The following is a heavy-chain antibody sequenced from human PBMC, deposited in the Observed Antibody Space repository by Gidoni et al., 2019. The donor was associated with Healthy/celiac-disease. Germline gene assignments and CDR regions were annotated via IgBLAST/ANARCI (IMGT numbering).Heavy chain of an antibody. V-gene: IGHV4-39*01. CDR3: V. Sequence: QLQLQESGPGLVKPSETLSLTCTVSGGPISSSRYYWGWIRQPPGKGLEWIGSIYYSGSTYYNPSLKSRVTISVDTAVYYCARHGGGSSWYYYYYGMDVWGQGTTVTVSS. CDR2: IYYSGST. CDR1: GGPISSSRYY. D-gene: IGHD6-13*01. J-gene: IGHJ6*02.